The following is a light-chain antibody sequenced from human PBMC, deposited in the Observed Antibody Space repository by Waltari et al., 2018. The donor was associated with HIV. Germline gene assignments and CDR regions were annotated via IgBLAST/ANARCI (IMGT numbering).Light chain of an antibody. V-gene: IGKV1-39*01. CDR1: QSISSY. Sequence: DIQMTQSPSSLSATVGDRVTITCRASQSISSYLNWYQQRPGKAPELLIYAASTLQGGVPSRFSGSGSGTDFTLTISSLLPEDFATYYCQRSYSTPPMYTFGQGTKLEIK. J-gene: IGKJ2*01. CDR2: AAS. CDR3: QRSYSTPPMYT.